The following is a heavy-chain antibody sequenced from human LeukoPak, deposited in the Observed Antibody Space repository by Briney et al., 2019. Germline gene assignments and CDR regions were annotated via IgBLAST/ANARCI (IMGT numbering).Heavy chain of an antibody. CDR3: ARAVGSGSYYIEPNPYFDY. V-gene: IGHV4-34*01. CDR2: INHSGST. D-gene: IGHD3-10*01. Sequence: SSETLSLTCAVYGGSFSGYYWSWIRQPPGKGLEWIGEINHSGSTNYNPSLKSRVTISVDTSKNQFSLKLSSVTAADTAVYYCARAVGSGSYYIEPNPYFDYWGQGTLVTVSS. CDR1: GGSFSGYY. J-gene: IGHJ4*02.